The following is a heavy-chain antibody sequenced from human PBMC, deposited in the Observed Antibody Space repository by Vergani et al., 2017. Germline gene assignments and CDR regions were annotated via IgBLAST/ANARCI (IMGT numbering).Heavy chain of an antibody. V-gene: IGHV3-23*01. Sequence: EVQLLESGGSLKQPGGSVRLSCAASGFTFSTYAMHWVRQAPGKGLEWVSALTGGGGSTYYADSFKGRFIISRDNSRDTLYLQMNSLRPEDTATYYGVKDAGSYGNFFDSWGQGTLVTVSS. J-gene: IGHJ4*02. D-gene: IGHD1-26*01. CDR3: VKDAGSYGNFFDS. CDR2: LTGGGGST. CDR1: GFTFSTYA.